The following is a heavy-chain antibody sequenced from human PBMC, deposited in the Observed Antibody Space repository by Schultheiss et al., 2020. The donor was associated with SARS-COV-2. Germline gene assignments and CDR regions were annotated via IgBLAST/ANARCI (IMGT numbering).Heavy chain of an antibody. V-gene: IGHV4-59*08. CDR1: GGSISSYY. Sequence: QTLSLTCTVSGGSISSYYWSWIRQPPGKGLEWIGYIYYSGSTNYNPSLKSRVTISVDTSKNQFSLKLSSVTAADTAVYYCARHGDSTSDFDYWGQGTLVTVSS. CDR3: ARHGDSTSDFDY. D-gene: IGHD2-2*01. CDR2: IYYSGST. J-gene: IGHJ4*02.